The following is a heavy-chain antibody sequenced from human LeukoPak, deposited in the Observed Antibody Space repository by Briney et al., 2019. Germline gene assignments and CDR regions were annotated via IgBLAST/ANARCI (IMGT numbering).Heavy chain of an antibody. CDR1: GFTFSSYA. Sequence: GGSLRLSCAASGFTFSSYAMSWVRQAPGKGLEWVSAISGSGGSTYYADSVKGRFTISRDNSKNTLYLQMNSLRAEDTAVYYCAKLPILYCSGTSCYLWGQGTLVTVSS. J-gene: IGHJ4*02. D-gene: IGHD2-2*01. CDR2: ISGSGGST. CDR3: AKLPILYCSGTSCYL. V-gene: IGHV3-23*01.